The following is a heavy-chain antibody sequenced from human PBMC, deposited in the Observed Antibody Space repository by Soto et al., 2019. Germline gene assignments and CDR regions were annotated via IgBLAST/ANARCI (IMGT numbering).Heavy chain of an antibody. J-gene: IGHJ4*02. V-gene: IGHV4-59*01. CDR3: ARVGGVAARTFDY. CDR1: GGSINDFY. Sequence: PSETLSLTCTVSGGSINDFYWSWIRQPPGKGLERIGYIYYSGSTDYNPSLKGRVTISVDTSKNQFSLKLRSVTAADTAVYYCARVGGVAARTFDYWGQGTLVTVSS. D-gene: IGHD6-6*01. CDR2: IYYSGST.